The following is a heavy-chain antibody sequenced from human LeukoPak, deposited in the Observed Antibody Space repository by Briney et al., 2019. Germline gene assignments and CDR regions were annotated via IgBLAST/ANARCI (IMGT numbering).Heavy chain of an antibody. Sequence: PSETLSLTCTVSGGSITTYYGTWIRQSPGKGLEWIGYIYYSGSTNYNPSLKSRVTISVDTSKNQFSLKLSSVTAADTAVYYCARTTEAHSWRTRYYDYYMDVWGKGTTVTVSS. CDR2: IYYSGST. V-gene: IGHV4-59*01. D-gene: IGHD6-13*01. CDR1: GGSITTYY. CDR3: ARTTEAHSWRTRYYDYYMDV. J-gene: IGHJ6*03.